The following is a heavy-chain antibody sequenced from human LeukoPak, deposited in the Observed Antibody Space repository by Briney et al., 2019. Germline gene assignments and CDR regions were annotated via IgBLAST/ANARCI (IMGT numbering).Heavy chain of an antibody. J-gene: IGHJ4*02. CDR2: ISYSGNT. CDR3: ARVTEGYSSGWLYFDY. CDR1: GDSISNFY. D-gene: IGHD6-19*01. V-gene: IGHV4-59*01. Sequence: SETLSLTCTVSGDSISNFYWSWIRQSPGKGLEWIGYISYSGNTNYNPSLKSRVTISVDTSKNQFSLKLSSVTAADTAVYYCARVTEGYSSGWLYFDYWGQGTLVTVSS.